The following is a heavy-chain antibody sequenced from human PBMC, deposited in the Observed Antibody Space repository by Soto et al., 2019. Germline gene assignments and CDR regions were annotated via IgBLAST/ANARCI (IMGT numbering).Heavy chain of an antibody. V-gene: IGHV1-18*01. CDR2: ISAYNGNT. CDR1: GYTFTSYG. Sequence: ASVKVSCKASGYTFTSYGISWVRQAPGQGLEWMGWISAYNGNTNYAQKLQGRVTMTTDTSTSTAYMELRSLRSGDTAVYYCASSYGSSSSWYNWFDPWGQGTLVTVSS. CDR3: ASSYGSSSSWYNWFDP. J-gene: IGHJ5*02. D-gene: IGHD6-13*01.